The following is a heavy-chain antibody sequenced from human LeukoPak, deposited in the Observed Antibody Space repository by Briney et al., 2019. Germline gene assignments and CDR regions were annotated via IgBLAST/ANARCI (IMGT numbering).Heavy chain of an antibody. D-gene: IGHD5-24*01. Sequence: GGSLRLPCTASGFTFSTYGMNWIRQAPGKGLEWVSAISGRDGGTYYADSVKGRFTISRDNSKNTLYLQMNSVRAEDTAIYYCTTPPGGTYNHWGQGTLVSVSS. CDR3: TTPPGGTYNH. CDR1: GFTFSTYG. V-gene: IGHV3-23*01. J-gene: IGHJ4*02. CDR2: ISGRDGGT.